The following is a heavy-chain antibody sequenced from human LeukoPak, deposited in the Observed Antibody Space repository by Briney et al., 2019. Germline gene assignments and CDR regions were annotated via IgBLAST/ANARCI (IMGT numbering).Heavy chain of an antibody. J-gene: IGHJ4*02. D-gene: IGHD3-10*01. CDR1: GFTFSSYS. V-gene: IGHV3-48*04. Sequence: GGSLRLSCAASGFTFSSYSMNWVRQAPGRGLEWVSYISSSSTIYYADSVKGRFTISRDNAKNSLYLQMNSLRAEDTAVYYCARDRNGGYWGQGTLVTVSS. CDR2: ISSSSTI. CDR3: ARDRNGGY.